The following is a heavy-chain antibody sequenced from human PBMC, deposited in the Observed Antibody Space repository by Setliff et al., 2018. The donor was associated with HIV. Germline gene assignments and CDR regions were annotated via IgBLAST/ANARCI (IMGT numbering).Heavy chain of an antibody. J-gene: IGHJ6*03. Sequence: ETLSLTCSVSGAPIDDASYYWAWIRQPPGKGLEWIGSIYFSERPYYNPSLSSRVTISVDTSKNQVSLWLSSVTAADTAIYYCARGGSYRFWSGYRYYYYYMDLWGKGTTVTVSS. D-gene: IGHD3-3*01. CDR3: ARGGSYRFWSGYRYYYYYMDL. CDR1: GAPIDDASYY. V-gene: IGHV4-39*01. CDR2: IYFSERP.